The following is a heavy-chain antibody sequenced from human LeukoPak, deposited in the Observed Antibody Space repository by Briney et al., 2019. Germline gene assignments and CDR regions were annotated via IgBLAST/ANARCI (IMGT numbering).Heavy chain of an antibody. Sequence: PGRSLRLSCAASGFTFSSYGMHWVRQAPGKGLEWVAVISYDGSNKYYADSVKGRLTITRDNSKDTLDLQMTSMRAEETAVYYCANLGGYGSGSYYGIDYWGQGTLVTVSS. CDR1: GFTFSSYG. CDR2: ISYDGSNK. CDR3: ANLGGYGSGSYYGIDY. V-gene: IGHV3-30*18. J-gene: IGHJ4*02. D-gene: IGHD3-10*01.